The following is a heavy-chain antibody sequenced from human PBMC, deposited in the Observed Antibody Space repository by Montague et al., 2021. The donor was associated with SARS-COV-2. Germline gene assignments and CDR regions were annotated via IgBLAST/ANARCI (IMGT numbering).Heavy chain of an antibody. J-gene: IGHJ4*02. D-gene: IGHD6-19*01. CDR2: IYYSGST. V-gene: IGHV4-31*03. CDR3: ACCVDSSGWLNPRGSGSFDV. CDR1: GGSISSGGYY. Sequence: TLSLTCTVSGGSISSGGYYWSWIRQHPGKGLEWIGYIYYSGSTYYNPSLKSRVTISGDTSKNQFSLKLSSVTAAATAVYYCACCVDSSGWLNPRGSGSFDVWGQGTLVTVSS.